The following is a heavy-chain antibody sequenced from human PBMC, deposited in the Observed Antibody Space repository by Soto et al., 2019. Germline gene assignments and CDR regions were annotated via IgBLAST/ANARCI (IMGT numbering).Heavy chain of an antibody. CDR1: GFTFSSYA. J-gene: IGHJ4*02. CDR2: ISYDGSNK. D-gene: IGHD6-6*01. V-gene: IGHV3-30-3*01. CDR3: ARDRHSSSSSGGFDY. Sequence: SLRLSCAASGFTFSSYAMHWVRQAPGKGLEWVAVISYDGSNKYYADSVKGRFTISRDNSKNTLYLQMNSLRAEDTAVYYCARDRHSSSSSGGFDYWGQGTLVTVSS.